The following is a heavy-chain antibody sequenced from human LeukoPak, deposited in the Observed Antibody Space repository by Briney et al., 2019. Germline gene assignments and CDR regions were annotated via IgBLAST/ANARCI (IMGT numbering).Heavy chain of an antibody. J-gene: IGHJ6*03. CDR3: ARDQYSGSYYTYYYYYGDV. CDR2: ISAYNGNT. CDR1: GYTFTSYG. D-gene: IGHD1-26*01. Sequence: GASVKVSCKASGYTFTSYGISWVRQAPGQGLEWMGWISAYNGNTNYAQKLQGRVTMTTDTSTSTAYMELGSLRSDDTAVYYCARDQYSGSYYTYYYYYGDVWGKGTRVTVS. V-gene: IGHV1-18*01.